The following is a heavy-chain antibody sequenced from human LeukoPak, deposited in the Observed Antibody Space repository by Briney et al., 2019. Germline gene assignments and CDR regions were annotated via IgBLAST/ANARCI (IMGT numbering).Heavy chain of an antibody. CDR3: ARGWVEGYYYYGMDV. CDR1: GFTFSSYG. V-gene: IGHV3-30*03. Sequence: GRSLRLSCAASGFTFSSYGMHWVRQAPGKGLEWVAVILYDGSKEYYADSVKGRFTISRDNSKNTLYLQMNSLRAEDTAVYYCARGWVEGYYYYGMDVWGQGTTVIVSS. J-gene: IGHJ6*02. D-gene: IGHD3-16*01. CDR2: ILYDGSKE.